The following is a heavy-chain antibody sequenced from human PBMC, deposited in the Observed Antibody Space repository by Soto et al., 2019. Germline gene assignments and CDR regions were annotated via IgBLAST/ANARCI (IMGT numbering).Heavy chain of an antibody. J-gene: IGHJ5*02. CDR3: ARDRDYKNWFDP. CDR2: IYSGGST. Sequence: GGSLTLSCAASGFIVSSNYMSWVRQAPGKGLEWVSVIYSGGSTYYADSVKGRFTISRDNSKNTLYLQMNSLRAEDTAVYYCARDRDYKNWFDPWGQGTLVTVSS. D-gene: IGHD4-17*01. V-gene: IGHV3-53*01. CDR1: GFIVSSNY.